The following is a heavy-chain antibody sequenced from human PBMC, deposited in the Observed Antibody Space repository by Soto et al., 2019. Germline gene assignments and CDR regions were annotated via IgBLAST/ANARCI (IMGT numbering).Heavy chain of an antibody. CDR2: ISSSSSTI. CDR1: GFTFSSYS. CDR3: ARDPLWFGEIPGGYFDY. J-gene: IGHJ4*02. V-gene: IGHV3-48*02. D-gene: IGHD3-10*01. Sequence: PGGSLRLSCAASGFTFSSYSMNWVRQAPGKGLEWVSYISSSSSTIYYADSVKGRFTISRDNAKNSLYLQMNSLRDEDTAVYYCARDPLWFGEIPGGYFDYWGQGTLVTVSS.